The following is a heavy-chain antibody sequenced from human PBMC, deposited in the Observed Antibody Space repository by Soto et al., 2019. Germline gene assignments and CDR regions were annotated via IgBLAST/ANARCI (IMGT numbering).Heavy chain of an antibody. V-gene: IGHV3-23*01. CDR3: AKRSSSWYFDY. D-gene: IGHD6-13*01. Sequence: EVQLLESGGGLVQPGGSLRLSCAASGFTFSSYAMNWVRQAPGKGLEWVSVISGSDVSTYYADSVKGRFTISRDNSKNPMNLQMISLRAEDTAVYYCAKRSSSWYFDYWGQGTLVTVSS. J-gene: IGHJ4*02. CDR2: ISGSDVST. CDR1: GFTFSSYA.